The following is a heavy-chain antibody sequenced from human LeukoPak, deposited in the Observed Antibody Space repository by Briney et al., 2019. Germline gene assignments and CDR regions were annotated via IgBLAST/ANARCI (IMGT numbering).Heavy chain of an antibody. CDR3: ARILAAGTVHWFDP. J-gene: IGHJ5*02. V-gene: IGHV1-69*13. D-gene: IGHD6-13*01. CDR2: IIPIFGTA. Sequence: AASVKVSCKASGGTFSSYAISWVRQAPGQGLEWMGGIIPIFGTANYAQKFQGRVTITADESTSTAYMELSSLRSEDTAVYYCARILAAGTVHWFDPWGQGTLVTVSS. CDR1: GGTFSSYA.